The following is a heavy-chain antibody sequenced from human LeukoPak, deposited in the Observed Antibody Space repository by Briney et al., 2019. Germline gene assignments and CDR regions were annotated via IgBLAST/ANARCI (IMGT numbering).Heavy chain of an antibody. J-gene: IGHJ6*02. D-gene: IGHD2-2*01. CDR3: ARDTIVVVPAAENGMDV. CDR2: IYSGGST. V-gene: IGHV3-66*01. CDR1: GFTVSSNY. Sequence: PGGSLRLSCAASGFTVSSNYMSWVRQAPGKGLEWVSVIYSGGSTYYADSVKGRFTISRDNSKNTLYLQMNSLRAEDTAVYYCARDTIVVVPAAENGMDVWGQGTTVTVSS.